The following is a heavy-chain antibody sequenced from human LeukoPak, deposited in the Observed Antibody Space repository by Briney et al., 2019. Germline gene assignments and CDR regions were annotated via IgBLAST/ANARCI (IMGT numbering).Heavy chain of an antibody. J-gene: IGHJ4*02. D-gene: IGHD3-9*01. CDR1: GFTVSSNY. Sequence: PGGPLRLSCAASGFTVSSNYMSWVRQAPGKGLEWVSVIYSGGSTYYADSVKGRFTISRDNSKNTLYLQMNSLRAEDTAVYYCARGGMYYDILTGWYYFDYWGQGTLVTVSS. CDR2: IYSGGST. V-gene: IGHV3-53*01. CDR3: ARGGMYYDILTGWYYFDY.